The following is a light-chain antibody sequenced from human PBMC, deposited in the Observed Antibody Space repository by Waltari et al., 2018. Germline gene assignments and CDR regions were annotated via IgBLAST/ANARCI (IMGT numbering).Light chain of an antibody. CDR3: QQYYSTPPT. CDR1: QTPLYSSNNKTY. J-gene: IGKJ5*01. CDR2: WAS. V-gene: IGKV4-1*01. Sequence: DIVMTHSPDSLAVSLGERATINCKSSQTPLYSSNNKTYLAWYQQKPGQPPKLLIYWASARESGVPDRFSGSGSGTDFTLTISSLQAEDVAVYYCQQYYSTPPTFGQGTRLEIK.